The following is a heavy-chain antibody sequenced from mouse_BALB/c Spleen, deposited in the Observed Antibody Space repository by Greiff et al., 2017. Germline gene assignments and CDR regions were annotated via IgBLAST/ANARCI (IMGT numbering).Heavy chain of an antibody. V-gene: IGHV1-12*01. CDR3: ARGDY. CDR2: IYPGNGDT. J-gene: IGHJ2*01. CDR1: GYTFTSYN. Sequence: LQQPGAELVKPGASVKMSCKASGYTFTSYNMHWVKQTPGQGLEWIGAIYPGNGDTSYNQKFKGKATLTADKSSSTAYMQLSSLTSEDSAVYYCARGDYWGQGTTLTVSS.